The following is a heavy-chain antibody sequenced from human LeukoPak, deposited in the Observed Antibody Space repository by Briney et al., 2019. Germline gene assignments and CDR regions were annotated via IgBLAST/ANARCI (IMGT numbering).Heavy chain of an antibody. J-gene: IGHJ6*02. D-gene: IGHD3-22*01. CDR3: ARGPVYYYDSSGYYYHYYGMDV. V-gene: IGHV1-8*01. CDR2: MNPNSGNT. CDR1: GYTFTRYD. Sequence: GASVTVSCKASGYTFTRYDINWVRQATGQGLEWMGCMNPNSGNTGYAQKFQGRVTMTRNTSISTAYMELSSLRSEDTAVYYCARGPVYYYDSSGYYYHYYGMDVWGQGTTVTVSS.